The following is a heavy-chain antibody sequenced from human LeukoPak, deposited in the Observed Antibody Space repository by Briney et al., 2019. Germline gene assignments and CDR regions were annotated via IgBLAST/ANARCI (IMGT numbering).Heavy chain of an antibody. CDR3: ARSSSSWYVTFDY. Sequence: SETLSLICTVSGGSISSYYWSWIRQPPGKGLEWIGYIYYSGSTNYNPSLKSRVTISVDTSKNQFSLKLSAVTAADTAVYYCARSSSSWYVTFDYWGQGTLVTVSA. CDR2: IYYSGST. J-gene: IGHJ4*02. V-gene: IGHV4-59*01. D-gene: IGHD6-13*01. CDR1: GGSISSYY.